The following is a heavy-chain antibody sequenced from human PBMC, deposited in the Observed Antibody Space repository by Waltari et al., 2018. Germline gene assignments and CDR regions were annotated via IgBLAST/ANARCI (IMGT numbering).Heavy chain of an antibody. J-gene: IGHJ4*02. CDR2: IKSKTDGGTT. D-gene: IGHD6-6*01. V-gene: IGHV3-15*01. CDR1: GFTFSSYA. CDR3: TTRSSSAFVY. Sequence: EVQLVESGGGLVQPGGSLRLSCAASGFTFSSYAMSWVRQAPGKGLEWVGRIKSKTDGGTTDYAAPVKGRFTISRDDSKNTLYLQMNSLKTEDTAVYYCTTRSSSAFVYWGQGTLVTVSS.